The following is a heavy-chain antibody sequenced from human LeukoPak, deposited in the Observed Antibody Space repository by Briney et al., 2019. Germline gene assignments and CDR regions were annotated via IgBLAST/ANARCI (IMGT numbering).Heavy chain of an antibody. Sequence: SETLSLTCTVSGGSINSYYWSWIRQPPGKGLEWIGYSYYSGSTNYNPSLKSRVTISVDTSKNQFSLKLSSVTAADTAVYYCARGAAATYWGQGTLVTVSS. CDR1: GGSINSYY. CDR2: SYYSGST. J-gene: IGHJ4*02. CDR3: ARGAAATY. V-gene: IGHV4-59*01. D-gene: IGHD6-13*01.